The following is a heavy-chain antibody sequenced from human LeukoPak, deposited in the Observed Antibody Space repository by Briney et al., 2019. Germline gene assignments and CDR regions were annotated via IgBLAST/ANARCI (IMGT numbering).Heavy chain of an antibody. Sequence: TGGSLRLSCAASGFTFSSYGMHWVRQAPGKGLEWVAFIRYDGSNKYYADSVKGRFTMPRDNSKNTLYLQMNSLRAEDTAVYYCAKDRLGYSSGWNGGYFDYWGQGTLVTVSS. D-gene: IGHD6-19*01. CDR3: AKDRLGYSSGWNGGYFDY. CDR2: IRYDGSNK. CDR1: GFTFSSYG. J-gene: IGHJ4*02. V-gene: IGHV3-30*02.